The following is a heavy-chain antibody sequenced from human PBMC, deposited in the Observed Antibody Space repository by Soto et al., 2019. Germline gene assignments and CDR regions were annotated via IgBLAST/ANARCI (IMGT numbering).Heavy chain of an antibody. V-gene: IGHV1-18*01. J-gene: IGHJ6*02. CDR2: ISAYNGNT. CDR1: GYTFTSYG. Sequence: ASVKVSCKASGYTFTSYGISWVRQAPGQGLEWMGWISAYNGNTNYAQKLQGRVTMTTDTSTSTAYMELRSLRSDDTAVYYCARGRSGKSASGNYYGMDVWGQGTTVTVSS. D-gene: IGHD3-10*01. CDR3: ARGRSGKSASGNYYGMDV.